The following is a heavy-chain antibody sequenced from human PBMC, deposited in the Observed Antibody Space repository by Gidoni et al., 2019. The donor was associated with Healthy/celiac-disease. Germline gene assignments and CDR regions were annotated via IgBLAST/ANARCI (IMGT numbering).Heavy chain of an antibody. J-gene: IGHJ5*02. CDR1: GYTFTSYY. CDR2: INPSGGST. Sequence: QVQLVQSGAEVKKPGASVKVSCKASGYTFTSYYMPWVRQAPGQGLEWMGIINPSGGSTSYAQKFQGIVTMTRDTSTSTVYMELSSLRSEDTAVYYCARDYFTMVRGVIIPAGELDPWGQGTLVTVSS. V-gene: IGHV1-46*03. CDR3: ARDYFTMVRGVIIPAGELDP. D-gene: IGHD3-10*01.